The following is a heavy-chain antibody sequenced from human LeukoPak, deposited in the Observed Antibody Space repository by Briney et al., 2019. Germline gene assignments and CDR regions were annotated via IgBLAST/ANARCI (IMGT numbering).Heavy chain of an antibody. Sequence: ASVKVSCKTSGYTFTSSDINWVRQATGQGLEWLGWMNPYTHKTGYAQKFQGRVTFTGDTSIRTAYMEVSNLTSEDTAVYYCARAPSPYYYDSSAYYSDYWGQGTLVTVSS. J-gene: IGHJ4*02. CDR2: MNPYTHKT. D-gene: IGHD3-22*01. CDR1: GYTFTSSD. V-gene: IGHV1-8*03. CDR3: ARAPSPYYYDSSAYYSDY.